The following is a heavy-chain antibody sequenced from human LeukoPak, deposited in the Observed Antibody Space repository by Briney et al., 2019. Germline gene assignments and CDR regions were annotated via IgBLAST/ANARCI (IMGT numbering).Heavy chain of an antibody. Sequence: GGSLRLSCAASGITFSSYGMHWVRQAPGKGLEWVAVISYDGSNKYYADSVKGRFTISRDNSKNTLYLQMNSLRAEDTAVYYCAKVYGSGPADIWGQGTMVTVSS. CDR1: GITFSSYG. CDR3: AKVYGSGPADI. CDR2: ISYDGSNK. V-gene: IGHV3-30*18. J-gene: IGHJ3*02. D-gene: IGHD3-10*01.